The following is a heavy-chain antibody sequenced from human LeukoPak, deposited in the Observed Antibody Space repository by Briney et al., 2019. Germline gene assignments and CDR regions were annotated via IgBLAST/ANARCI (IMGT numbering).Heavy chain of an antibody. V-gene: IGHV1-69*01. D-gene: IGHD1-26*01. Sequence: ASVKVSCKASGGTFSSYAISWVRQAPGQGLEWMGGIIPIFGTANYAQKFQGRVTITADESTSTAYMELSSLRSEDTAVYYCARIRSGGSSLSPPNWFDPWGQGTLVSVSS. CDR3: ARIRSGGSSLSPPNWFDP. J-gene: IGHJ5*02. CDR1: GGTFSSYA. CDR2: IIPIFGTA.